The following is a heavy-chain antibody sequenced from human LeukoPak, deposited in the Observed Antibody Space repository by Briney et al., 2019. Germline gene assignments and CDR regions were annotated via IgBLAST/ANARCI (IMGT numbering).Heavy chain of an antibody. CDR3: AKGPTDYCSSTRCYTPFDY. D-gene: IGHD2-2*02. CDR1: GFTFSSYA. V-gene: IGHV3-30-3*01. CDR2: ISYDGSNK. J-gene: IGHJ4*02. Sequence: GRSLRLSCAASGFTFSSYAMHWVRQAPGKGLEWVAVISYDGSNKYYADSVKGRFTISRDNSKNTLYLQMNSLRAEDTAVYYCAKGPTDYCSSTRCYTPFDYWGQGTLVTVSS.